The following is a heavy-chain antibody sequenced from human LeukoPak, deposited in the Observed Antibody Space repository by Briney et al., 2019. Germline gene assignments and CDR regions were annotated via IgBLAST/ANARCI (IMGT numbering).Heavy chain of an antibody. J-gene: IGHJ4*02. CDR2: IYSGGNT. Sequence: GGSLRLSCAASGFTVNNYYMSWVRQAPGKGLEWVSVIYSGGNTYYSDSVKGRLTISRDNSKNTLYLQMNSLRAEDTAVYYCARAGRFGGSYYFDHWGQGTLVTVSS. CDR1: GFTVNNYY. D-gene: IGHD1-26*01. CDR3: ARAGRFGGSYYFDH. V-gene: IGHV3-53*01.